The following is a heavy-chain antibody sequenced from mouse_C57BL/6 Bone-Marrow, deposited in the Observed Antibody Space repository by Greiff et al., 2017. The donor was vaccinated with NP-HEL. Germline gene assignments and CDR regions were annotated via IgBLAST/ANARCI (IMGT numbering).Heavy chain of an antibody. CDR1: GFTFSSYA. D-gene: IGHD2-4*01. V-gene: IGHV5-4*03. J-gene: IGHJ4*01. Sequence: EVMLVESGGGLVKPGGSLKLSCAASGFTFSSYAMSWVRQTPEKRLEWVATISDGGSYTYYPDNVKGRFTIYRDNAKNNLYLQMSHLKSEDTAMYYCARGAYDYDADYYAMDYWGQGTSVTVSS. CDR2: ISDGGSYT. CDR3: ARGAYDYDADYYAMDY.